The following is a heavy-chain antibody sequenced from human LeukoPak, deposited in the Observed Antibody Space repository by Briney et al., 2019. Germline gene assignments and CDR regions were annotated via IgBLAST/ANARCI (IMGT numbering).Heavy chain of an antibody. D-gene: IGHD2-8*01. J-gene: IGHJ4*02. CDR3: ARDYVDDIPMIKDY. CDR2: INLSGGST. Sequence: ASVSVSCKASGYTFTSYHMHWVRQAPGQGLEWMGKINLSGGSTTYAQKFQGRVTMTRDTSTSTVYMELSSLRSEDTAVYYCARDYVDDIPMIKDYWGQGTLVTVSS. V-gene: IGHV1-46*01. CDR1: GYTFTSYH.